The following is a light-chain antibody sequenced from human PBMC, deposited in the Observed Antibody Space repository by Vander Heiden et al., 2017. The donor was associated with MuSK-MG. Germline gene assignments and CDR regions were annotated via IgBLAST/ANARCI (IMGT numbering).Light chain of an antibody. Sequence: AIQLTQSPSSLSASVGDRVTITCRASRDLSSALAWYQHKPGKAPKLLIYGASSLQSGVPSRFSGSESGTDFTLTISSLHPEDFATYYCQRVHSYPLTFGGGTKVDI. CDR2: GAS. J-gene: IGKJ4*01. CDR3: QRVHSYPLT. V-gene: IGKV1-13*02. CDR1: RDLSSA.